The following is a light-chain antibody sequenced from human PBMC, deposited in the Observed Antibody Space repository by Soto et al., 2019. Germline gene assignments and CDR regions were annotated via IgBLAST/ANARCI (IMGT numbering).Light chain of an antibody. CDR3: QQQSSPYT. J-gene: IGKJ2*01. V-gene: IGKV1-5*03. CDR2: KAS. Sequence: DIQMTQSPSTLYASVGDRVTITCRASQSISSWWAWYQQKPGKAPKLLIYKASNLESGVPSRFSGSGSGTEFTLTISSLQPDDFASYYSQQQSSPYTFGQGTKLEIK. CDR1: QSISSW.